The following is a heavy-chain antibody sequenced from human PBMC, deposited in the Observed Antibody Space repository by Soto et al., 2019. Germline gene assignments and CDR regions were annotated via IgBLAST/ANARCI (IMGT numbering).Heavy chain of an antibody. CDR1: GYSFTSYW. Sequence: GESLKISCKGSGYSFTSYWIGWVRQMPGKGLGWMGIIYRGDSDTRYSPSFQGQVTISADKAMSTAYLQWSSLKASDTAMYYCARQKSGSYLDAFDIWGQGTMVTVSS. D-gene: IGHD1-26*01. CDR3: ARQKSGSYLDAFDI. CDR2: IYRGDSDT. J-gene: IGHJ3*02. V-gene: IGHV5-51*01.